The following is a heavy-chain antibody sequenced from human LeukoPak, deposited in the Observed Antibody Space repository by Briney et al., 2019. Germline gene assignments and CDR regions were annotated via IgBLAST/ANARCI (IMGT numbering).Heavy chain of an antibody. D-gene: IGHD3-22*01. Sequence: GGSLRLSCAAAGITLSNYGMSWVRQAPGKGLEWVAGISGSGGSTNYADSVKGRFTISRDNPKNTLYLQMNSLRAEDTAVYFCAKRGVVIRVILVGFHKEAYYFDSWGQGALVTVSS. V-gene: IGHV3-23*01. CDR2: ISGSGGST. J-gene: IGHJ4*02. CDR1: GITLSNYG. CDR3: AKRGVVIRVILVGFHKEAYYFDS.